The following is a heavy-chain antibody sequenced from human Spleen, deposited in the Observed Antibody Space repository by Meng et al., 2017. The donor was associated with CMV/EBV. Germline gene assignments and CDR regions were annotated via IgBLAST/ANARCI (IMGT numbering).Heavy chain of an antibody. CDR1: GFTFDDYA. Sequence: GGSLRLSCAASGFTFDDYAMHWVRQAPGKGLEWVSGISWNSATIGYADSVKGRFTISRDNAKNSLYLQMNSLRAEDTALYYCAKDIWYSSSPHQFGAFDIWGQGTMVTVSS. D-gene: IGHD6-6*01. V-gene: IGHV3-9*01. J-gene: IGHJ3*02. CDR3: AKDIWYSSSPHQFGAFDI. CDR2: ISWNSATI.